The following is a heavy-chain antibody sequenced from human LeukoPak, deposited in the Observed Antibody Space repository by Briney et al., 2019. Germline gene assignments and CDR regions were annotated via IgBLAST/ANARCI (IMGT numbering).Heavy chain of an antibody. D-gene: IGHD2-8*02. CDR1: GGSFSGYY. V-gene: IGHV4-34*01. Sequence: SETQSLTCAVYGGSFSGYYWSWIRQPPGKGLEWIGEINHSGSTNYSPSLKSRVTISLDTSRNQFSLKLNSVTAADTAVYYCAKSNGYGGVEICGQGTMVTVSS. J-gene: IGHJ3*02. CDR2: INHSGST. CDR3: AKSNGYGGVEI.